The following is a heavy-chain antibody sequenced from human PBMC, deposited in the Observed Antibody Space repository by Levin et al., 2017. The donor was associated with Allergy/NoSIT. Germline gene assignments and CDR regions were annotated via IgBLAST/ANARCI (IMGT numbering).Heavy chain of an antibody. CDR3: AKDGQASI. V-gene: IGHV3-23*01. Sequence: PGGSLRLSCAASGFTFSSYAMSWVRQAPGKGLEWVSTINNSGRSTYYADSVNGRFTISRDISKNTLYLQMNSLRADDTAVYYCAKDGQASIWGQGTLVTVSS. D-gene: IGHD2-2*01. CDR2: INNSGRST. J-gene: IGHJ4*02. CDR1: GFTFSSYA.